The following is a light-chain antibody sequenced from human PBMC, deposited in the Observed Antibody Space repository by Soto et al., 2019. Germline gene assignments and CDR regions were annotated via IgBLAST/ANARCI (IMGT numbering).Light chain of an antibody. CDR2: DVS. V-gene: IGLV2-18*02. CDR3: RSFTTRCTYV. Sequence: LTQPPSVSGSPGQSVAISCSGTSSDVGSYSRVSWYQQPPGTAPKLMIYDVSNRPSGVPDRFSGSKSGNTASLTISGLQPEDEADYYCRSFTTRCTYVFGTGTKVTVL. CDR1: SSDVGSYSR. J-gene: IGLJ1*01.